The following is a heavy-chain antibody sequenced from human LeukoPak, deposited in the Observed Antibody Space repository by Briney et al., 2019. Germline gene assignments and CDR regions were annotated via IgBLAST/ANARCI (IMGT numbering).Heavy chain of an antibody. V-gene: IGHV1-18*01. CDR2: ISAYNGNT. J-gene: IGHJ3*02. Sequence: ASVKVSCKASGYTFTNYAMNWVRQALGQGLEWMRWISAYNGNTELAQKFQGRVTLATDASTSTAYVELRSLTSDDTAVYFCARGGSRSRRGDDAFDIWGQGTMVTVSS. CDR3: ARGGSRSRRGDDAFDI. CDR1: GYTFTNYA. D-gene: IGHD3-10*01.